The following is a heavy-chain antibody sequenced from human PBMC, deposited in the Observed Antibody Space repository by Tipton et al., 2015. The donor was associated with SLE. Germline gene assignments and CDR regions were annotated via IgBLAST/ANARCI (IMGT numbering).Heavy chain of an antibody. CDR2: INHSGST. Sequence: TLSLTCAVYGGSFSGYYWSWIRQPPGKGLEWIGEINHSGSTNYNPSLKSRVTISVDTSKNQFSLKLSSVTAADTAVYYCARAPGSSSIDYWGQGTLVTVSS. D-gene: IGHD6-13*01. J-gene: IGHJ4*02. V-gene: IGHV4-34*01. CDR1: GGSFSGYY. CDR3: ARAPGSSSIDY.